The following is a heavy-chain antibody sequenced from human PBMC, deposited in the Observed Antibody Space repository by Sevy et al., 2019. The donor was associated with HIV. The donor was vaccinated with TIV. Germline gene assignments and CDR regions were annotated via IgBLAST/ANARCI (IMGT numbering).Heavy chain of an antibody. J-gene: IGHJ6*03. Sequence: ASVKVSCKASGGTFSSYAISWVRQAPGQGLEWMGGIIPIFGTANYAQTFQGRVTITADESTSTAYMELSSLRSEDTAVYYCARGIVPAAIDGDYYYYYYMDVWGKGTTVTVSS. CDR2: IIPIFGTA. CDR3: ARGIVPAAIDGDYYYYYYMDV. CDR1: GGTFSSYA. D-gene: IGHD2-2*02. V-gene: IGHV1-69*13.